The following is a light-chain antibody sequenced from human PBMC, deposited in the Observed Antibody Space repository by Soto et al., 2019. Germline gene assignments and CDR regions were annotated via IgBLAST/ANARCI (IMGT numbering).Light chain of an antibody. CDR2: DAS. Sequence: EIVLTQSAGTLSVSSGEGATLSCRASQFVTSGHLAWYQQKPGQAPRLLIYDASTRATGIPDRFSGSGSGTDFSLTISRLEPEDFAVYYCQQYGSSVTFGQGTRLEI. CDR1: QFVTSGH. V-gene: IGKV3-20*01. J-gene: IGKJ5*01. CDR3: QQYGSSVT.